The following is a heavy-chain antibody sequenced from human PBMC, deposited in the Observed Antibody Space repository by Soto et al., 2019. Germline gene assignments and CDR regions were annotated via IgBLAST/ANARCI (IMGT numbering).Heavy chain of an antibody. CDR2: IDHSGST. CDR1: GGSFSGYY. V-gene: IGHV4-34*01. J-gene: IGHJ5*02. Sequence: LSLTCAVYGGSFSGYYWSWIRQPPGKGLEWIGEIDHSGSTNYNPSLKSRVTISVDTSKNQFSLKLSSVTAADTAVYYCARRYSSGWYGNWFDPWGQGALVTVSS. D-gene: IGHD6-19*01. CDR3: ARRYSSGWYGNWFDP.